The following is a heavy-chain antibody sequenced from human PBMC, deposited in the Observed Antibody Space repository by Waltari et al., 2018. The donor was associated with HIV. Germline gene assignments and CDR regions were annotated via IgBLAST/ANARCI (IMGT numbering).Heavy chain of an antibody. V-gene: IGHV4-4*02. CDR2: IYHSGST. D-gene: IGHD6-6*01. J-gene: IGHJ6*02. Sequence: QVQLQESGPGLVKPSGTLSLTCAVSGGSISSSNWWSWVRQPPGKGLEWIGEIYHSGSTNDNPSLKSRVTISVDTAKNQFSLKLSSVTAADTAVYYCARGIAARPGLHYYYYYGMDVWGQGTTVTVSS. CDR3: ARGIAARPGLHYYYYYGMDV. CDR1: GGSISSSNW.